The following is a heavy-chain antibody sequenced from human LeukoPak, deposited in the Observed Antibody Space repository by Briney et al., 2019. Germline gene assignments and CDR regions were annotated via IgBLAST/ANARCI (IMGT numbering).Heavy chain of an antibody. J-gene: IGHJ3*02. V-gene: IGHV1-58*02. Sequence: SVKVSCKASGFTFTSSAMQWVRQARGQRLEWIGWIVVRSGNTNYAQKFQERVTITRDMSTSTAYMELSSLRSEDTAVYFCAAAYTYYYGSGSQIGAFEIWGQGTMVTVSS. CDR1: GFTFTSSA. CDR2: IVVRSGNT. D-gene: IGHD3-10*01. CDR3: AAAYTYYYGSGSQIGAFEI.